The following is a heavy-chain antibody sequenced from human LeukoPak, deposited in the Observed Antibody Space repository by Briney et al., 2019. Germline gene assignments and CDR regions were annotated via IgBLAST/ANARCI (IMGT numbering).Heavy chain of an antibody. D-gene: IGHD2-2*02. CDR1: GFTFSSYS. CDR3: ARQRTIVVVPAAIGPRDYYYGMDV. Sequence: GGSLRLSCAASGFTFSSYSMNWVRQAPGKGLEWVSSISSSSSYIYYADSVKGRFTISRDNAKNSLYLQMNSLRAEDTAVYYCARQRTIVVVPAAIGPRDYYYGMDVWGRGTTVTVSS. J-gene: IGHJ6*02. V-gene: IGHV3-21*01. CDR2: ISSSSSYI.